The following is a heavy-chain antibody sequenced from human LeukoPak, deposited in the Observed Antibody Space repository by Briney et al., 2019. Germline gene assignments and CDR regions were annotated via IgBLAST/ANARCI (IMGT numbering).Heavy chain of an antibody. D-gene: IGHD5-24*01. J-gene: IGHJ4*02. CDR3: AKVRGIDGYYYFDY. Sequence: PGGSLRLSCAASGFTFSGYWMSWVRQAPGKGLEWVANINQDGSEKYYVDSVKGRFTISRDNAKNTLYLQMNSLRAEDTAVYYCAKVRGIDGYYYFDYWGQGTLVTVSS. CDR1: GFTFSGYW. V-gene: IGHV3-7*03. CDR2: INQDGSEK.